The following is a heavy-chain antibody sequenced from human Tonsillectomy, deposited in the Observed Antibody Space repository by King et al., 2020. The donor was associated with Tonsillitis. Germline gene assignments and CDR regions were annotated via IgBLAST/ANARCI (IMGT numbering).Heavy chain of an antibody. CDR1: GFTFSRYA. Sequence: VQLVESGGGVVQPGTSLRLSCAASGFTFSRYAKHWVRQTPGKGLEGVAITSYDESEKYYADSVKGRFTISRDNSNNMLSLQMNNLRPEDTAIYSCVRAMVGTIYFYHWGQGTLVTVSS. CDR2: TSYDESEK. V-gene: IGHV3-30*04. J-gene: IGHJ4*02. D-gene: IGHD1-7*01. CDR3: VRAMVGTIYFYH.